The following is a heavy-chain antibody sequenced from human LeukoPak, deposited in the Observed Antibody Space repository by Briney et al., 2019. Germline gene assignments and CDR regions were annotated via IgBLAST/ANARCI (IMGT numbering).Heavy chain of an antibody. D-gene: IGHD5-24*01. CDR2: IGASGEST. V-gene: IGHV3-23*01. CDR1: GFTFSVAA. J-gene: IGHJ3*01. Sequence: GGSLRLSCATSGFTFSVAAMTWARHAPGKGLEWFSLIGASGESTYSAHSVKGRFHISRDNSKNTLSLQMNSLRVEDTAMYFCAKEIQLSTWGLGTMVTVPS. CDR3: AKEIQLST.